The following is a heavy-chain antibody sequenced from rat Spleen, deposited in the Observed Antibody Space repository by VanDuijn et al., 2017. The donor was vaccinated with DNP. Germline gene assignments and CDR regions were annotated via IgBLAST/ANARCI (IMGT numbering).Heavy chain of an antibody. V-gene: IGHV5-7*01. CDR2: ITYDSSNT. CDR3: TRLGEGLFDD. J-gene: IGHJ3*01. Sequence: EVQLVESGGGLVQPGRSLRLSCSASGFTFSDYNMAWVRQAPKKGLEWVATITYDSSNTYYRDSVRGRFTISRDNTENTLYLQLDSLRSDDTATYYCTRLGEGLFDDWGHGTLVTVSS. D-gene: IGHD1-11*01. CDR1: GFTFSDYN.